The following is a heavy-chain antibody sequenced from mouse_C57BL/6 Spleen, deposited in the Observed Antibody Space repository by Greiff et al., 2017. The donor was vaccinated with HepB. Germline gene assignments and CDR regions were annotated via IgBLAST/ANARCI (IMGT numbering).Heavy chain of an antibody. CDR3: ALDYYGSFDY. CDR2: ISSGSSTI. J-gene: IGHJ2*01. V-gene: IGHV5-17*01. D-gene: IGHD1-1*01. CDR1: GFTFSDYG. Sequence: EVMLVESGGGLVKPGGSLKLSCAASGFTFSDYGMHWVRQAPEKGLEWVAYISSGSSTIYYADTVKGRFTISRDNAKNTLFLQMTSLRSEDTAMYYCALDYYGSFDYWGQGTTLTVSS.